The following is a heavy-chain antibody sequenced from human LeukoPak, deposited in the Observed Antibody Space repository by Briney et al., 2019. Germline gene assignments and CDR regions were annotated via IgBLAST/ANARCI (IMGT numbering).Heavy chain of an antibody. CDR3: ARDYRGHSRGDY. J-gene: IGHJ4*02. CDR2: ISYDGSNK. D-gene: IGHD5-18*01. V-gene: IGHV3-30-3*01. CDR1: GFTFSSYA. Sequence: GRSLRLSCAASGFTFSSYAMHWVRQAPGKGLEWVAVISYDGSNKYYADSVKGRFTISRDNSKNTLYLQMNSLRAEDTAVYYCARDYRGHSRGDYWGQGTLVTVSS.